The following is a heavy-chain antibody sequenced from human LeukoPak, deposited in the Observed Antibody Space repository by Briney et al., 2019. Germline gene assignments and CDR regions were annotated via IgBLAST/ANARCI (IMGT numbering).Heavy chain of an antibody. CDR3: ARTVVVPAAIPTYYYYYMDV. Sequence: GASVKVSCKAFGYTFTSYYMHWVRQAPGQGLEWMGGIIPIFGTANYAHKFQGRVTITTDESTSTAYMELSSLRSEDTAVYYCARTVVVPAAIPTYYYYYMDVWGKGTTVTVSS. V-gene: IGHV1-69*05. CDR2: IIPIFGTA. J-gene: IGHJ6*03. D-gene: IGHD2-2*01. CDR1: GYTFTSYY.